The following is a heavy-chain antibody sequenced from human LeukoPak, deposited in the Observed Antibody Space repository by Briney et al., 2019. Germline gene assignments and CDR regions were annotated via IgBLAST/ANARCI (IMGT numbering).Heavy chain of an antibody. CDR3: TRVGYCSTTSCYWFGC. CDR1: GFTFGDYA. J-gene: IGHJ4*02. CDR2: IRSKTYGGTT. Sequence: PGGSLRLSCTASGFTFGDYAMSWVRQAPGKGLGCVGFIRSKTYGGTTEYAASVKGRFTISRDDSKSIAYLQMNSLKAEDTAVYYCTRVGYCSTTSCYWFGCWGQGTLVTVSS. D-gene: IGHD2-2*01. V-gene: IGHV3-49*04.